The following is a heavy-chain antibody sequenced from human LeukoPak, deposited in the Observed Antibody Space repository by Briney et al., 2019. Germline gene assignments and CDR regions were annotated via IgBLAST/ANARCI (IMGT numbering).Heavy chain of an antibody. J-gene: IGHJ5*02. CDR3: ARGRFHDWFDP. Sequence: SETLSLTCAVYGGSFSGYYWSWIRQPPGKGLEWIGEINHSGSTNYNPSLKSRVTISVDTSKNQFSLKLSSVTAADTAVYYCARGRFHDWFDPWGQGTLVTASS. CDR2: INHSGST. D-gene: IGHD3-10*01. V-gene: IGHV4-34*01. CDR1: GGSFSGYY.